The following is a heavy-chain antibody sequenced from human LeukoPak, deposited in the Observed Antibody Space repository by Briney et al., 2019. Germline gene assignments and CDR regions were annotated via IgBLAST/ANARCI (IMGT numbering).Heavy chain of an antibody. CDR2: ISSSSSTI. D-gene: IGHD3-22*01. Sequence: PGGSLRLSCVGSGFTFSRYWLNWVRQAPGKGLEWVPYISSSSSTIYYADSVKGRFTISRDNAKNSLYLQMNSLRDEDTAVYYCARESGGTYYYDSSGHFDYWGQGTLVTVSS. V-gene: IGHV3-48*02. CDR1: GFTFSRYW. CDR3: ARESGGTYYYDSSGHFDY. J-gene: IGHJ4*02.